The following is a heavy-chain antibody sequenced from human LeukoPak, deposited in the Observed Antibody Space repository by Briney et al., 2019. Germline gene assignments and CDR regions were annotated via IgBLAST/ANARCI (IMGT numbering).Heavy chain of an antibody. CDR2: INPYSGGT. D-gene: IGHD3-10*01. J-gene: IGHJ4*02. V-gene: IGHV1-2*02. CDR1: GYTSTGYY. CDR3: ASSRGSGFHRQYFDF. Sequence: AASVKVSCKASGYTSTGYYIHWLRQAPGQGLEWMGWINPYSGGTTFAQIFQGRVTMTWDTSITTAYMELSRLRSDDSAVYYCASSRGSGFHRQYFDFWGQGTLVTVSS.